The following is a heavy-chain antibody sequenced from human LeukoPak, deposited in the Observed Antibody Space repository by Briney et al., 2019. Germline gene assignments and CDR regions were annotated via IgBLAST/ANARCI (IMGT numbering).Heavy chain of an antibody. CDR3: ARDSGYYDSSGYGY. CDR1: GFTFSTYA. CDR2: ISSSGSTI. J-gene: IGHJ4*02. D-gene: IGHD3-22*01. V-gene: IGHV3-11*01. Sequence: GGSLRLSCAASGFTFSTYAMSWIRQAPGKGLEWVSYISSSGSTIYYADSVKGRFTISRDNAKNSLYLQMNSLRAEDTAVYYCARDSGYYDSSGYGYWGQGTLVTVSS.